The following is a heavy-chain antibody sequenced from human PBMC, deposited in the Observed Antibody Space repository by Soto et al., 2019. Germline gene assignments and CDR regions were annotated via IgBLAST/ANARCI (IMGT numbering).Heavy chain of an antibody. CDR2: SYYSGST. CDR3: ARHYPSPDYHLGFHCYAGDY. D-gene: IGHD3-16*01. V-gene: IGHV4-59*01. J-gene: IGHJ4*02. Sequence: QLQLQESGPGLVKPSETLSLTCTVSGGSISSNYWCWIRQPPRQGLEWIGNSYYSGSTNYNPSLKSRVTISVDTSKNQFSLKLSSVTAADTAVYYCARHYPSPDYHLGFHCYAGDYWGQGTLVTVSS. CDR1: GGSISSNY.